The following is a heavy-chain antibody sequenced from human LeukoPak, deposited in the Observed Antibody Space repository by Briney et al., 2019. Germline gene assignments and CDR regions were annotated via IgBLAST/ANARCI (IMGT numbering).Heavy chain of an antibody. CDR1: GYSFTSYW. D-gene: IGHD1-26*01. CDR3: VRQGRSIVGAINWFDP. V-gene: IGHV5-51*01. CDR2: IYPGDSDT. Sequence: GESLKISCKGSGYSFTSYWIGWVRQMPGKGLEWMGIIYPGDSDTRYSPSFQGQVTISADKSISTAYLQWSSLKASDTAMYYCVRQGRSIVGAINWFDPWGQGTLVTVSS. J-gene: IGHJ5*02.